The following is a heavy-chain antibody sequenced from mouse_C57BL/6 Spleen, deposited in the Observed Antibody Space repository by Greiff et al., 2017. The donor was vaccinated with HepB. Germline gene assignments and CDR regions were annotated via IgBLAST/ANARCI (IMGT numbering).Heavy chain of an antibody. D-gene: IGHD5-5*01. V-gene: IGHV10-3*01. CDR1: GFTFNTYA. Sequence: EVQGVESGGGLVQPKGSLKLSCAASGFTFNTYAMHWVRQAPGKGLEWVARIRSKSSNYATYYADSVKDRFTISRDDSQSMLYLQMNNLKTEDTAMYYGVGDLPHYYAMDYWGQGTSVTVSS. CDR3: VGDLPHYYAMDY. CDR2: IRSKSSNYAT. J-gene: IGHJ4*01.